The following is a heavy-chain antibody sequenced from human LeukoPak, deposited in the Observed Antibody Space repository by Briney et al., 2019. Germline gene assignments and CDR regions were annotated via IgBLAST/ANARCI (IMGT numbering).Heavy chain of an antibody. CDR2: IRGDSSTT. CDR1: GFTFSSYS. D-gene: IGHD5-12*01. Sequence: GGSLRLSCAASGFTFSSYSMNWVRQAPGKGLEWVSCIRGDSSTTYYADSVKGRFTISRDNAKNSLYLQMNNLRADDTAVYYCARDGGYEFDYWGQGTLVTVSS. J-gene: IGHJ4*02. V-gene: IGHV3-48*04. CDR3: ARDGGYEFDY.